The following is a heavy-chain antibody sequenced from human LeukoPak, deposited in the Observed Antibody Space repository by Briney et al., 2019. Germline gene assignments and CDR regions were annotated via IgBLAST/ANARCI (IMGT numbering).Heavy chain of an antibody. J-gene: IGHJ4*02. CDR2: ISGSGGST. D-gene: IGHD3-3*01. Sequence: GGSLRLSCAASGFTFSSYAMSWVRQAPGKGLEWVSAISGSGGSTYYADSVKGRFTISRDNSKNTLYLQMNSLRAEDTAVYYCAKGPYYDFWSGYYDYFDYWGQGTPVTVSS. CDR3: AKGPYYDFWSGYYDYFDY. CDR1: GFTFSSYA. V-gene: IGHV3-23*01.